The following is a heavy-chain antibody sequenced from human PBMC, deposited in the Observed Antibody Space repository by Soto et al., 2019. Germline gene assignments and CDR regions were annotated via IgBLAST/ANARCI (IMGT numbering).Heavy chain of an antibody. J-gene: IGHJ6*03. D-gene: IGHD1-1*01. Sequence: SQTLSLTCDISGDSVSSNSAAGNWIRQTPSRGLEWLGRTYYRSKWYSNYAISVESRVTVNPDTFKNQFSLQLNSVTPEDTAVYYCARGSWDDVSGHYYMDVWGKGTTVTVSS. V-gene: IGHV6-1*01. CDR3: ARGSWDDVSGHYYMDV. CDR2: TYYRSKWYS. CDR1: GDSVSSNSAA.